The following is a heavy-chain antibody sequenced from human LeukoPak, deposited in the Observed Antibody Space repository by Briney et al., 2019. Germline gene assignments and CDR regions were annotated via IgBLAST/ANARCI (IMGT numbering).Heavy chain of an antibody. Sequence: PSETLSLTCTVSGGSISSYYWSWIRQPPGKGLEWIGYIYYSGSTNYNPSLKSRVTISVDTSKNQFSLKLSSVTAADTAMYYCARARLYYYFDESGFLNIAKYYFDFWGQGTPVTVSS. CDR2: IYYSGST. CDR1: GGSISSYY. V-gene: IGHV4-59*01. J-gene: IGHJ4*02. CDR3: ARARLYYYFDESGFLNIAKYYFDF. D-gene: IGHD2/OR15-2a*01.